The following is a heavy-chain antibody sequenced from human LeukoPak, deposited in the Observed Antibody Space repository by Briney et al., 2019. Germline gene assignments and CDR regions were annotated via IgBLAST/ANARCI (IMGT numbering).Heavy chain of an antibody. Sequence: GASVKVSCKASGGTFSSYAISWVRQAPGQGLGWRGGSIPIFGTANYAKKFQGRVTITADESTSTAYMELSSLRSEDTAVYYCARGGSRALRYFDWPGDAFDIWGQGTMVTVSS. CDR2: SIPIFGTA. V-gene: IGHV1-69*01. D-gene: IGHD3-9*01. CDR3: ARGGSRALRYFDWPGDAFDI. J-gene: IGHJ3*02. CDR1: GGTFSSYA.